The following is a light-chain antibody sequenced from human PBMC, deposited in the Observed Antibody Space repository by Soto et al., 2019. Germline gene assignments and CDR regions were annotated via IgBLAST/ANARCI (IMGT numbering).Light chain of an antibody. CDR3: QQYCSSPRFT. Sequence: EIVLTQSPGTLSLSPGERATLSCRASQSVSSSYLAWYQQKPGQAHRLLIYGASSRATDIPDRFSGSESGTDFTLTISRLEPEDFAVYYCQQYCSSPRFTFGPGTKVDIK. V-gene: IGKV3-20*01. CDR2: GAS. J-gene: IGKJ3*01. CDR1: QSVSSSY.